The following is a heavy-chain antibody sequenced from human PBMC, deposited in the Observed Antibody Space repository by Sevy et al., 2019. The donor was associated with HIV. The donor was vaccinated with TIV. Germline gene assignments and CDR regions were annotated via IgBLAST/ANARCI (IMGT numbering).Heavy chain of an antibody. CDR3: ARVVSGSYSYAFDI. CDR2: TRNKANSYTT. CDR1: GFTFSDHY. D-gene: IGHD1-26*01. V-gene: IGHV3-72*01. Sequence: GGSLRLSCAASGFTFSDHYMDWVRQAPGKGLEWVGRTRNKANSYTTEYAASVKGRFTISRDDSKNSLYLQMNSLKTEDTAVYYCARVVSGSYSYAFDIWGQGTMVTVSS. J-gene: IGHJ3*02.